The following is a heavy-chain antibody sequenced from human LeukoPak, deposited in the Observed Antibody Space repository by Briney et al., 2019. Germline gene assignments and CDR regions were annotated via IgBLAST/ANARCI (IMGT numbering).Heavy chain of an antibody. Sequence: SETLSLTCTVSGGSISSYYWRWIRQPPGKGLEWIGYIYTSGSTNYNPSLKSRVTISVDTSKNQFSLKLSSVTAADTAVYYCARLHYDFWSGLYYMDVWGKGTTVTVSS. V-gene: IGHV4-4*09. CDR3: ARLHYDFWSGLYYMDV. CDR1: GGSISSYY. CDR2: IYTSGST. J-gene: IGHJ6*03. D-gene: IGHD3-3*01.